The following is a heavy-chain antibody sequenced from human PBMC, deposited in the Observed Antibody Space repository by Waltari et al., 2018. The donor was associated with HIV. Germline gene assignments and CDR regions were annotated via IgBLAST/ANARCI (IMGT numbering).Heavy chain of an antibody. Sequence: EVQLVESGGRVVRPGGSLRLSCAASGFSFDDLGMTWVCQVPGKGLEWVSTINFNGAWTGYADSVKGRFIISRDNSKNFVYLEMNNLSGEDTALYYCARGGAVASNWFDPWGQGTLVTVSS. CDR1: GFSFDDLG. CDR3: ARGGAVASNWFDP. V-gene: IGHV3-20*04. J-gene: IGHJ5*02. D-gene: IGHD6-19*01. CDR2: INFNGAWT.